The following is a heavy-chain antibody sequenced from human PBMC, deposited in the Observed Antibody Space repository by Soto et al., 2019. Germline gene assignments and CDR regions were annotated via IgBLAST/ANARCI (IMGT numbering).Heavy chain of an antibody. CDR3: ARDPGYSYAYRPGYYYYGMYV. D-gene: IGHD5-18*01. CDR1: GFTFSSYN. V-gene: IGHV3-48*01. Sequence: EVQLVESGGGLVQPGGSLRLSCAASGFTFSSYNMNWVRQAPGKGLEWVSYISSSSSTLYYAYSVKGRFTISRDNAKNSLYLQMNSRRAEDTAVYYWARDPGYSYAYRPGYYYYGMYVWGQGTTVTVSS. CDR2: ISSSSSTL. J-gene: IGHJ6*02.